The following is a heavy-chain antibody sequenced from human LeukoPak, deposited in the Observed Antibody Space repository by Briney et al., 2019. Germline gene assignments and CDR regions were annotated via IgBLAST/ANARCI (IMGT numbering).Heavy chain of an antibody. D-gene: IGHD4-11*01. CDR2: ISSSGSTI. CDR1: GFTFSDYY. CDR3: ARDQWLPHDYYAFDI. Sequence: GGSLRLSCAASGFTFSDYYMSWIRQAPGKGLEWVSYISSSGSTIYYADSVKGRFTISRDNAKNSLYLQMNSLRAEDTAVYYCARDQWLPHDYYAFDIWGQGTMVTISS. J-gene: IGHJ3*02. V-gene: IGHV3-11*04.